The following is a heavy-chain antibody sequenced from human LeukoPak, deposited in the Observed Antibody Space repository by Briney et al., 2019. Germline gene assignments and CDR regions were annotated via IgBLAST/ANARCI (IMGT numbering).Heavy chain of an antibody. Sequence: PSETLSLTCAVYGGSFSGYYWSWIRQPPGKGLEWIGEISHSGSTNYNPSLKSRVTISVDTSKNQFSLKLSSVTAADTAVYYCARGRDIAANWGQGTLVTVSS. J-gene: IGHJ4*02. CDR2: ISHSGST. CDR3: ARGRDIAAN. CDR1: GGSFSGYY. D-gene: IGHD6-6*01. V-gene: IGHV4-34*01.